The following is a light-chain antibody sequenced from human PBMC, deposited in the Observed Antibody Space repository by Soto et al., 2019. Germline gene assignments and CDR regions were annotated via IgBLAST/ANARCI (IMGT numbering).Light chain of an antibody. CDR2: LEGSGSY. CDR3: ETWDSNTYV. V-gene: IGLV4-60*02. CDR1: SGHSSYI. Sequence: QAVVTQSSSASASLGSSVSLTCTLSSGHSSYIIAWHQQQPGKAPRYLMKLEGSGSYNKGSGVPDRFSGSSSGADRYLTISNLQFEDEAEYYCETWDSNTYVFGTGTKVTVL. J-gene: IGLJ1*01.